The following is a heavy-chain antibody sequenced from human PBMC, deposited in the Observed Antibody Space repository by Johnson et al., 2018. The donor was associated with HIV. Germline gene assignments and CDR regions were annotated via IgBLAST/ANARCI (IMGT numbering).Heavy chain of an antibody. V-gene: IGHV3-30-3*01. CDR3: ASGPDESITLANWGAMDGAFDI. J-gene: IGHJ3*02. D-gene: IGHD7-27*01. CDR1: GFTFSSYA. CDR2: ISYDGSNK. Sequence: QVQLVESGGGVVQPGRSLRLSCAASGFTFSSYAMHWVRQAPGKGLEWVAVISYDGSNKYYADSVKGRSTISRANAKNSLYLKMNSLGTEDTAVYYCASGPDESITLANWGAMDGAFDIWGQGTMVTVSS.